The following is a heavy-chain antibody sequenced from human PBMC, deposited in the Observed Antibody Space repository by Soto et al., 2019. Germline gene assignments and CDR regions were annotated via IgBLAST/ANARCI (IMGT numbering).Heavy chain of an antibody. V-gene: IGHV4-61*01. Sequence: SETLSLTCSVSGGSVTSGSHYWSWIRQPPGKGLEWIAYIYHDGGTNYNPSLKGRVTISIDVSRNQFSLRLNSVTAADTAVYYCARDRSDLLNSYDAFDIWGQGTMVTVSS. CDR2: IYHDGGT. CDR3: ARDRSDLLNSYDAFDI. J-gene: IGHJ3*02. CDR1: GGSVTSGSHY.